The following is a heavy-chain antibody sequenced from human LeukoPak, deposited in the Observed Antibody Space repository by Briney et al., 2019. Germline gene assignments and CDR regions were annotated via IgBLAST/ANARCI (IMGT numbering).Heavy chain of an antibody. CDR2: ISAYNGNT. D-gene: IGHD2-15*01. CDR1: GYTFTSYG. CDR3: ARGGSSNEYYYYMDV. J-gene: IGHJ6*03. V-gene: IGHV1-18*01. Sequence: GASVKVSCKASGYTFTSYGISWVRQAPGQGLEWMGWISAYNGNTNYAQKLQGRVTMTTGTSTSTAYMELRSLRSDDTAVYYCARGGSSNEYYYYMDVWGKGTTVTVSS.